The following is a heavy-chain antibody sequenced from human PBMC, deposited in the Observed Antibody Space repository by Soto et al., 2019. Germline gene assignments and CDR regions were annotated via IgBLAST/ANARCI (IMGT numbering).Heavy chain of an antibody. V-gene: IGHV4-31*11. CDR2: IYYSGGA. Sequence: PSETLSLTCAVSGGSISSPGYYWTWIRQHPGKGLEWIGYIYYSGGASYNPSLNSRLAISVDTSKNHFSLKLSSVTAADTAVYYCARASGYSSGWYLDVWGRGTPFTVSS. CDR1: GGSISSPGYY. D-gene: IGHD6-19*01. J-gene: IGHJ6*02. CDR3: ARASGYSSGWYLDV.